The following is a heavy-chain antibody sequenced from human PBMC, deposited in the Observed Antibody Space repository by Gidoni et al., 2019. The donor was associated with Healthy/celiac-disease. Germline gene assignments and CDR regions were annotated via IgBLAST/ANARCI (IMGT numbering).Heavy chain of an antibody. CDR3: GARGSGGLRDDY. CDR2: IYHSGST. CDR1: GGSISSSNC. D-gene: IGHD3-10*01. V-gene: IGHV4-4*02. J-gene: IGHJ4*02. Sequence: QVQLQESGPGLVKPSGPLSLTCAVSGGSISSSNCWSWVRQPPGKGLEWIGEIYHSGSTNYNPSLKSRVTISVDKSKNQFSLKLSSVTAADTAVYYCGARGSGGLRDDYWGQGTLVTVSS.